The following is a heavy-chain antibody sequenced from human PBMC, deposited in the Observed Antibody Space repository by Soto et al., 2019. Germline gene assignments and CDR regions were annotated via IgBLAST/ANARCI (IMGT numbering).Heavy chain of an antibody. CDR3: ARLTPYYDILTGYSPNWFDP. Sequence: SETLSLTCTVSGGSISSGGYYWSWILHHPGKGLEWIGYIYYGGSTYYNPSLKSRVTISVDTSKNQFSLKLSSVTAADTAVYYCARLTPYYDILTGYSPNWFDPWGQGTLVTVSS. D-gene: IGHD3-9*01. J-gene: IGHJ5*02. V-gene: IGHV4-31*02. CDR2: IYYGGST. CDR1: GGSISSGGYY.